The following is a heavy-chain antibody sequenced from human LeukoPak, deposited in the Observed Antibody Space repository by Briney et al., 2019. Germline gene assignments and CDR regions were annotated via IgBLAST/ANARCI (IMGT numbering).Heavy chain of an antibody. D-gene: IGHD3-22*01. J-gene: IGHJ4*02. CDR2: ISSSGSTI. CDR3: ARIPYYYDSSGYCDY. Sequence: PGGSLRLSCAASGFTFSDYYMSWIRQAPGKGLEWVSYISSSGSTIYYADSVKGRFTISRDNSKNTLYLQMNSLRAEDTAVYYCARIPYYYDSSGYCDYWGQGTLVTVSS. V-gene: IGHV3-11*04. CDR1: GFTFSDYY.